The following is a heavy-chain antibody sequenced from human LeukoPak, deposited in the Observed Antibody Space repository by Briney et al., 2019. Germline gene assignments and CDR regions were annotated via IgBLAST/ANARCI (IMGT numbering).Heavy chain of an antibody. CDR2: IYHSGST. CDR3: ARVPDTMVRGVIIKGGIFFDY. Sequence: ASETLSLTCAVYGGSFSGYYWSWIRQPPGKGLEWIGSIYHSGSTYYNPSLKSRVTISVDTSKNQFSLKLSSVTAADTAVYYCARVPDTMVRGVIIKGGIFFDYWGQGTLVTVSS. V-gene: IGHV4-34*01. CDR1: GGSFSGYY. D-gene: IGHD3-10*01. J-gene: IGHJ4*02.